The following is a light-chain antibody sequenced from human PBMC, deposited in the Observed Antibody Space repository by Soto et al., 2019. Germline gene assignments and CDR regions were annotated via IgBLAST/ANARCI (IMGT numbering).Light chain of an antibody. V-gene: IGLV2-14*01. CDR1: SSDIGRYNY. J-gene: IGLJ7*01. CDR2: GVN. CDR3: ASYTSNTTLVV. Sequence: QSALTQPASVSGSPGQSITISCTGTSSDIGRYNYVSWYQQHPGKAPRLVISGVNKRPSGISNRFSGSKSGNTASLTISGLQADDEAIYYCASYTSNTTLVVFGGGTQLTVL.